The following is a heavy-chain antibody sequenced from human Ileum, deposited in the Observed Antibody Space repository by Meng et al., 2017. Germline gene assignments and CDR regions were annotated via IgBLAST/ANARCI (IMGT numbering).Heavy chain of an antibody. V-gene: IGHV4-4*02. Sequence: QVKLQAPAPGLVKPSVTLSLTCAVSCVSISSAIWWGWLRQPPGKGLECTRKIFQSGSSNYNPPLKGRVSISVDKSKHHLSLSMSSVTAADTAVYYCAKAAAYNLDIWGQGALVTVSS. D-gene: IGHD1-14*01. CDR3: AKAAAYNLDI. CDR1: CVSISSAIW. J-gene: IGHJ4*02. CDR2: IFQSGSS.